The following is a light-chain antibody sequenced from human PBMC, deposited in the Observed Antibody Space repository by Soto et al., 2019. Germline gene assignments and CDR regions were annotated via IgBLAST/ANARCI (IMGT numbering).Light chain of an antibody. CDR2: EVS. V-gene: IGLV2-8*01. Sequence: QSALTQPPSASGSPGQSVTISCTGTSSDVCGYNYVSWYQQHPGKAPKLMIYEVSKRPSGVPDRFSGSKSGNTASLTVSGLQAEDEADYYCNSYAGSNNWVFGGGTKVTVL. CDR3: NSYAGSNNWV. CDR1: SSDVCGYNY. J-gene: IGLJ3*02.